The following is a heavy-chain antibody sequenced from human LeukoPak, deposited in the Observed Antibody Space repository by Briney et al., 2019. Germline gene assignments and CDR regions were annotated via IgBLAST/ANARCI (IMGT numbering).Heavy chain of an antibody. CDR3: ARVYYYGSGSYLAFDI. Sequence: GGSLRLSCAASGFTFSSYSMNWVRQARGKWLEWVPSISSSSSYIYYADSVKGRFTISRDNAKNSLYLQMNSLRTKDTAVYYCARVYYYGSGSYLAFDIWGQGTMVTVSS. CDR2: ISSSSSYI. CDR1: GFTFSSYS. V-gene: IGHV3-21*01. D-gene: IGHD3-10*01. J-gene: IGHJ3*02.